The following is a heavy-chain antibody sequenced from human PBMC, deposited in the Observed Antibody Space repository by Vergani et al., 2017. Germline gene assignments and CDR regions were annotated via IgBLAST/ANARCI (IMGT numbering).Heavy chain of an antibody. Sequence: QVQLQQWGAGLLKPSETLSLTCAVYGGSFSGYYWSWIRQPPGKGLEWIGEINHSGSTNYNPSLKSRVTISVDTSKNQFSLKLSSVTAADTAVYYCARVDIVVGVAGLDVWGQGTTVTVSS. CDR1: GGSFSGYY. D-gene: IGHD2-15*01. J-gene: IGHJ6*02. CDR2: INHSGST. CDR3: ARVDIVVGVAGLDV. V-gene: IGHV4-34*01.